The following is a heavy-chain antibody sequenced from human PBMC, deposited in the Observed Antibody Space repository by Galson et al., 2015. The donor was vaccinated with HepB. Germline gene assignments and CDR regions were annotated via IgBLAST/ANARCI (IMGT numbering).Heavy chain of an antibody. CDR3: ARLVIGNWFDP. Sequence: LSLTCTVSGGSISSYYWSWIRQPPGKGLEWIGYIYYSGSTNYNPSLKSRVTISVDTSKNQFSLKLSSVTAADTAVYYCARLVIGNWFDPWGQGTLVTVSS. J-gene: IGHJ5*02. CDR1: GGSISSYY. V-gene: IGHV4-59*08. D-gene: IGHD2-21*01. CDR2: IYYSGST.